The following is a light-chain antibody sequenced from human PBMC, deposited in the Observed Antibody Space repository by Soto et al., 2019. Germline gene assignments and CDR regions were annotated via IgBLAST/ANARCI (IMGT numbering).Light chain of an antibody. CDR2: AAS. Sequence: DIQMTQSPSSLSASVGDRVTITCRASQTISTHLNWYQQKPGKAPKLLISAASSLQSGVPSRFSGSGSGTDFTLTISSLQPEDFATYYCQESYSTPPMYTFGQGTKLEIK. CDR3: QESYSTPPMYT. CDR1: QTISTH. J-gene: IGKJ2*01. V-gene: IGKV1-39*01.